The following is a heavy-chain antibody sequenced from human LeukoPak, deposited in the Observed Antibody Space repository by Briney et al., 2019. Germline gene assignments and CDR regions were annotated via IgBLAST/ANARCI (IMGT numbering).Heavy chain of an antibody. Sequence: PGGSLRLSCAASGFTFSSYWMSWVRQAPGKGLEWVASIKHDGGEKYYVDSMRGRFTTSRDNAKNSLYLQMNSLRAEDTAVYFCARSSWYVPNYWGQGTLVTVSS. V-gene: IGHV3-7*04. D-gene: IGHD6-13*01. CDR1: GFTFSSYW. CDR3: ARSSWYVPNY. CDR2: IKHDGGEK. J-gene: IGHJ4*02.